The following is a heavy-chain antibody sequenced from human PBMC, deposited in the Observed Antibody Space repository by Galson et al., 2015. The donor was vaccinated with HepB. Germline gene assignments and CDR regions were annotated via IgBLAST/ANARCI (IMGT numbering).Heavy chain of an antibody. J-gene: IGHJ4*02. Sequence: SVKVSCKVSGYTLTELSMHWVRQAPGKGLEWMGGFDPEDGETIYAQKFQGRVTMTEDTSTDTAYMELSSLRSEDTAVYYCAAVQCSTRYSSSWCQGWGQGTLVTVSS. V-gene: IGHV1-24*01. CDR1: GYTLTELS. CDR2: FDPEDGET. D-gene: IGHD6-13*01. CDR3: AAVQCSTRYSSSWCQG.